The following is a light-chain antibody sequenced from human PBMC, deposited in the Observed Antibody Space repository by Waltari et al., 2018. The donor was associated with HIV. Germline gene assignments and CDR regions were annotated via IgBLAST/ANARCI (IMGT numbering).Light chain of an antibody. CDR1: QSVSSN. V-gene: IGKV3-15*01. CDR2: GAS. J-gene: IGKJ1*01. Sequence: IVMTQSPATLSVSPGESAPLSCRASQSVSSNLAWYQQKPGQAPRLLIYGASTRATGIPARFSGSGSEREFTLTISSLQSEDFAAYYCQQYNNWPRTFGQGTKVEIK. CDR3: QQYNNWPRT.